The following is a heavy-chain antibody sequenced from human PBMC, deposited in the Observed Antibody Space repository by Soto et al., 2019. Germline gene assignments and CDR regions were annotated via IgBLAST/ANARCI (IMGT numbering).Heavy chain of an antibody. CDR3: AAPYGSGSYYNGFDY. V-gene: IGHV1-69*12. CDR2: IIPIFGTA. CDR1: GGTFSSYA. J-gene: IGHJ4*02. Sequence: QVQLVQSGAEVKKPGSSVNVSCKASGGTFSSYAISWVRQAPGQWLEWMGGIIPIFGTANYAQKFQGRVTITADESTSPAYMELSSLRSEDTAVYYCAAPYGSGSYYNGFDYWGQGTLVTVSS. D-gene: IGHD3-10*01.